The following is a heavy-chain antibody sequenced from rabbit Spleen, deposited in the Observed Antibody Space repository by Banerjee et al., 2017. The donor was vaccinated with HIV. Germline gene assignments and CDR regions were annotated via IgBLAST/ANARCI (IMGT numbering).Heavy chain of an antibody. Sequence: QSLEESGGDLGKPGASLTLTCTASGVSFSFNSYMCWVRQAPGKGLEWIACIDSGSSGFTYFASWAKGRFTISKTSSTTVTLQMTSLTVADTATYFCARDAGSGDYIDVYFDLWGPGTLVTVS. V-gene: IGHV1S40*01. D-gene: IGHD8-1*01. J-gene: IGHJ4*01. CDR3: ARDAGSGDYIDVYFDL. CDR2: IDSGSSGFT. CDR1: GVSFSFNSY.